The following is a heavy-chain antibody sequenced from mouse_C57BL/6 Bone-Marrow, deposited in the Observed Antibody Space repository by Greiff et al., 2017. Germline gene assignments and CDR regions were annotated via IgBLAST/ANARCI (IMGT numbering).Heavy chain of an antibody. Sequence: EVKVVESGGDLVKPGGSLKLSCAASGFTFSSYGMSWVRQTPDKGLEWVATISSGGSYTYYPDSVKGRFTISRDNAKNTLYLQMSSLKSEDTAMYYCARQGYYYGSDWYFDVWGTGTTVTVSS. D-gene: IGHD1-1*01. V-gene: IGHV5-6*01. CDR2: ISSGGSYT. CDR1: GFTFSSYG. J-gene: IGHJ1*03. CDR3: ARQGYYYGSDWYFDV.